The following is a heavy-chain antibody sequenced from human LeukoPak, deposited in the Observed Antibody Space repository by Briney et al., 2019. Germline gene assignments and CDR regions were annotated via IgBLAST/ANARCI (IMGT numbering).Heavy chain of an antibody. D-gene: IGHD6-13*01. CDR1: GGSISSYY. J-gene: IGHJ4*02. CDR2: IYTSGST. Sequence: PSETPSPTCTVSGGSISSYYWSWIRQPAGKGLEWIGRIYTSGSTNYNPSLKSRVTMSVDTSKNQFSLKLSSVTAADTAAYYCARDLGAAAPDHWGQGTLVTVYS. CDR3: ARDLGAAAPDH. V-gene: IGHV4-4*07.